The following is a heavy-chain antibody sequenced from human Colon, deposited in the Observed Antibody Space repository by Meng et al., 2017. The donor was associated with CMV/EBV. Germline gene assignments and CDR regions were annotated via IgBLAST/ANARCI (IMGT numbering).Heavy chain of an antibody. Sequence: GGSLRLSCTTSGFTFTTHAMTWVRQAPGKGLEWVALISGSGGNTFYAESVKGRFNISRDNSRNTLYLQMDSLRGEDAAIYYCARASNTSFDPWGQGTRVTVSS. CDR2: ISGSGGNT. D-gene: IGHD2/OR15-2a*01. CDR3: ARASNTSFDP. CDR1: GFTFTTHA. J-gene: IGHJ5*02. V-gene: IGHV3-23*01.